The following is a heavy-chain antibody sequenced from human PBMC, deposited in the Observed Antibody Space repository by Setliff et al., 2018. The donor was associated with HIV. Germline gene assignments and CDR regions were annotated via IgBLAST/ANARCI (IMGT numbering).Heavy chain of an antibody. CDR2: ISYDGSNK. Sequence: GGSLRLSCAASGFTFSSYAMHWVRQAPGKGLEWVAVISYDGSNKYYADSVKGRFTISRDNSKDTLYLQMNSLRAEDTAVYYCALGGYGIAAAGTIYYYYGFDVWGQGTTVTVSS. CDR1: GFTFSSYA. CDR3: ALGGYGIAAAGTIYYYYGFDV. V-gene: IGHV3-30-3*01. D-gene: IGHD6-13*01. J-gene: IGHJ6*02.